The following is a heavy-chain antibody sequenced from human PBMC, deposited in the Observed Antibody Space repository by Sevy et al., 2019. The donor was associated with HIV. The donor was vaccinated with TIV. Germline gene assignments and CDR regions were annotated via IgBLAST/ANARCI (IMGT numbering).Heavy chain of an antibody. CDR1: GYTFTGYS. CDR2: TNPNSGDT. D-gene: IGHD3-10*01. CDR3: ARVVDYGSGTFKDY. V-gene: IGHV1-2*02. Sequence: ASVKVSCKASGYTFTGYSIYWVRQAPGQGLEWMGWTNPNSGDTNYAQKFQGRVTMTRDTSISTAYMELSRLRSDDTAMYYCARVVDYGSGTFKDYWGQGTLVTVSS. J-gene: IGHJ4*02.